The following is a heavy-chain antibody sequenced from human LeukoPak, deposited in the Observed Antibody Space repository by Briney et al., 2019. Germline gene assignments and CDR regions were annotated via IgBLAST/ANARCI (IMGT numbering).Heavy chain of an antibody. CDR3: ARYCSGGSCYSAFDY. D-gene: IGHD2-15*01. CDR2: ISSSSTYI. V-gene: IGHV3-21*01. Sequence: GGSLRLSCAPSGFTFSSYSMNWVRQAPGKGLEWVSSISSSSTYIYYADSVKGRFTISRDDANNSLYLQMNSLRAEDTAVYYCARYCSGGSCYSAFDYWGQGTLVTVSS. J-gene: IGHJ4*02. CDR1: GFTFSSYS.